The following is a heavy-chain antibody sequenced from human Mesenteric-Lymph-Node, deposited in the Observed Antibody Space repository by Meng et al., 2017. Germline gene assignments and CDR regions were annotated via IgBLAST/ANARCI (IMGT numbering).Heavy chain of an antibody. J-gene: IGHJ4*02. CDR3: ARAGGSSGWYRSFAFDY. CDR2: IYYSGST. Sequence: QVQLQESGPGLVKPSQTLSLTCTVSGGSISSGGYYWSWIRQHPGKGLEWIGYIYYSGSTYYNPSLKSLVTISVDTSKNQFSLKLSSVTAADTAVYYCARAGGSSGWYRSFAFDYWGQGTLVTVSS. CDR1: GGSISSGGYY. V-gene: IGHV4-31*01. D-gene: IGHD6-19*01.